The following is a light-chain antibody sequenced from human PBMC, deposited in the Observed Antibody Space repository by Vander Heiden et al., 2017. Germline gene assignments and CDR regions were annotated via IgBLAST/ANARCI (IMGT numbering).Light chain of an antibody. J-gene: IGKJ4*01. V-gene: IGKV1-33*01. CDR1: QDIINY. CDR2: DAS. CDR3: QQYDNLPLT. Sequence: DIQMTQSPSSLSASVGDRVTITCRASQDIINYLNWYQQQPGKAPRLLIYDASNLQTGVPSRFSGSGSGTDFTFTISSLQPEDIATYYCQQYDNLPLTFGGGTKVEIK.